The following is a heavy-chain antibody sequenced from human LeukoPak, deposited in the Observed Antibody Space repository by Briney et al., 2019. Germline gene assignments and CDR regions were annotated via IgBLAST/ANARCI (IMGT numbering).Heavy chain of an antibody. J-gene: IGHJ4*02. CDR2: IRAKIHDSTK. Sequence: GGSLRLSCTTSGFIFGDYNMNWVRQAPGKGLEWVGYIRAKIHDSTKDFAASVKGRFTISRDDPKSIAYLQMTSLKSEDTAVYYCSRGQKDPYGPEFDYWGQGTLVTVSS. V-gene: IGHV3-49*04. CDR1: GFIFGDYN. CDR3: SRGQKDPYGPEFDY. D-gene: IGHD3-10*01.